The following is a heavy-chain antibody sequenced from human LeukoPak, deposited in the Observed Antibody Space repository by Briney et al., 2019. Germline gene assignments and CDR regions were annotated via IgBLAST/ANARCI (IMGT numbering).Heavy chain of an antibody. V-gene: IGHV3-49*04. CDR1: GFTFGDYA. J-gene: IGHJ5*02. Sequence: GGSLRLSCTASGFTFGDYAMSWVRQAPGKGLEWVGFIRSKAYGWTTEYAASVKGRFTISRDDSKSIAYLQMNSLKTEDTAVYYCTRVYYDFWSGCYTGIGFDPWGQGTLVTVSS. D-gene: IGHD3-3*01. CDR2: IRSKAYGWTT. CDR3: TRVYYDFWSGCYTGIGFDP.